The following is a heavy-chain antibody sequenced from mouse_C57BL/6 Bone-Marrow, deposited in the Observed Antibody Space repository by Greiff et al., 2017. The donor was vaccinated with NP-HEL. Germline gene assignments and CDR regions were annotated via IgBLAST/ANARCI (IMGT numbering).Heavy chain of an antibody. Sequence: VQLQESGAELARPGASVKLSCKASGYTFTSYGISWVKQRTGQGLEWIGEIYPRSGNTYYNEKFNGKATLTADKSSSTAYMELRSLTSEDVAVYFCARSRDWDEDYWGQGTSVTVSS. D-gene: IGHD4-1*01. CDR1: GYTFTSYG. CDR3: ARSRDWDEDY. V-gene: IGHV1-81*01. CDR2: IYPRSGNT. J-gene: IGHJ4*01.